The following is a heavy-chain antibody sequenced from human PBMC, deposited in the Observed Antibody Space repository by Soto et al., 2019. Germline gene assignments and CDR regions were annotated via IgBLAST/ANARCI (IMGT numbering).Heavy chain of an antibody. CDR1: GFTFSSYA. CDR2: ISGSGGST. Sequence: EVQLLESGGGLVQPGGSLRLSCAASGFTFSSYAMSWVRQAPGKGLEWVSVISGSGGSTYYADSVKGRFTISRDNSKNTLYLQMNSLSAEDTAVYYCASRTSGWYLDYWGQGTLVTVSS. J-gene: IGHJ4*02. CDR3: ASRTSGWYLDY. D-gene: IGHD6-19*01. V-gene: IGHV3-23*01.